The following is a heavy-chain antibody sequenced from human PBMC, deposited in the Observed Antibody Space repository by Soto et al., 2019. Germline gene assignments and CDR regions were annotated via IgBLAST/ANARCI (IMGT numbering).Heavy chain of an antibody. CDR1: GFSLSTSGVG. D-gene: IGHD2-15*01. Sequence: HITLKESGPTLVKPTQTLTLTCTFSGFSLSTSGVGVGWIRQPPGKALEWLALIYWDDDKRYRPSLKSKPAIPKDTSKAQVVLTMTAMDLVDTATYYCAHRRSYCRGGSCYSGFDSWAQGTLVTVSP. V-gene: IGHV2-5*02. CDR2: IYWDDDK. CDR3: AHRRSYCRGGSCYSGFDS. J-gene: IGHJ4*02.